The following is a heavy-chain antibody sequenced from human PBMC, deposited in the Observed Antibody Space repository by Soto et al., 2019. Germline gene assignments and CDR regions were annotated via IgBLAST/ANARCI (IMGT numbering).Heavy chain of an antibody. D-gene: IGHD3-3*01. V-gene: IGHV3-23*01. CDR3: DHGDWLYS. Sequence: PGGSLRLSCAASAFTFDNYAMNRVRQVPAKGLQWVSGISAGSETYYADSVRGRFTISRDNSKNTLYLQMDSLRVEDTAVYSCDHGDWLYSWGQGTRVTVSS. CDR1: AFTFDNYA. CDR2: ISAGSET. J-gene: IGHJ4*02.